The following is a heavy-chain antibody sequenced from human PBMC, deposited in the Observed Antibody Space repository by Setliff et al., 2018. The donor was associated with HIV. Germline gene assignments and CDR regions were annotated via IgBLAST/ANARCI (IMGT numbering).Heavy chain of an antibody. CDR2: IYYSGST. CDR1: GGSVRSGSYY. D-gene: IGHD6-25*01. V-gene: IGHV4-61*01. Sequence: PSETLSLTCTVSGGSVRSGSYYWSWIRQPPGKGLEWIGYIYYSGSTKRNPSLKSRVTISLDTSKNQFSLKLTSVTAADTAVYYCARYSPRGYTLTGPYWGQGTLVTVSS. CDR3: ARYSPRGYTLTGPY. J-gene: IGHJ4*02.